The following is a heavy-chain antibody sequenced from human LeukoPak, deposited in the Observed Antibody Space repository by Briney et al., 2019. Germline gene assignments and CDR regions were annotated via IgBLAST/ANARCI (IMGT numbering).Heavy chain of an antibody. CDR2: INPSGGGT. D-gene: IGHD2-21*02. Sequence: GASVKVSCKASGFTFTKFFIHWVRQAPGQGLEWMGVINPSGGGTTYAQKFQGRVSMTRDTSTTTLYMELSSLRSEDTAVYYCARGGPCGSDCYSTSFDYWGQGTLVTVSS. CDR3: ARGGPCGSDCYSTSFDY. J-gene: IGHJ4*02. CDR1: GFTFTKFF. V-gene: IGHV1-46*01.